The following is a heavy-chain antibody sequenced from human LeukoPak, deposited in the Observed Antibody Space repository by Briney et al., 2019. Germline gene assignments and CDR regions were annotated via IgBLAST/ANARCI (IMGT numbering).Heavy chain of an antibody. D-gene: IGHD2-15*01. CDR1: GFTFGDNA. V-gene: IGHV3-9*01. Sequence: GGSLRLPCAGSGFTFGDNALHWVRQAPGKGLEWVSGISWNGGFIGYADSVKGRFTISRDNAKNTLYLQMNSLRAEDTALYYCATSARTYIGSSLDYWGQGTLVTVSS. J-gene: IGHJ4*02. CDR2: ISWNGGFI. CDR3: ATSARTYIGSSLDY.